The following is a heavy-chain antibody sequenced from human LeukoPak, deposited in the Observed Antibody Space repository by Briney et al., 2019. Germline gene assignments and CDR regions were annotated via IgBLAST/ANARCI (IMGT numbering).Heavy chain of an antibody. CDR2: IDHSGST. V-gene: IGHV4-34*01. CDR1: GGSFSGYY. D-gene: IGHD6-13*01. CDR3: ARGAAYYYYYMDV. Sequence: SETLSLTCAVYGGSFSGYYWSWIRQPPGKGLEWIGEIDHSGSTNYNPSLKSRVTISVDTSKNQFSLKPSSVTAADTAVYYCARGAAYYYYYMDVWGKGTTVTVSS. J-gene: IGHJ6*03.